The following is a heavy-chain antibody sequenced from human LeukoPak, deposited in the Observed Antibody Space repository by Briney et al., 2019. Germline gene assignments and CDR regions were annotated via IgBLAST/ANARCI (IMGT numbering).Heavy chain of an antibody. CDR2: ISSFGSYI. V-gene: IGHV3-21*01. CDR1: RFTFSSYS. D-gene: IGHD7-27*01. Sequence: GGSLRLSCAASRFTFSSYSMDWVRQAPGKGLEWVSSISSFGSYIYYADSVKGRFTISRDNAKNSLYLQMNSLRVEDTAIYYCARDYTGGWNDYWGQGTLVTVSS. CDR3: ARDYTGGWNDY. J-gene: IGHJ4*02.